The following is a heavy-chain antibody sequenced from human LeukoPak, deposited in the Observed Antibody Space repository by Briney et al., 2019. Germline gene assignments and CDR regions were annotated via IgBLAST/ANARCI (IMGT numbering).Heavy chain of an antibody. Sequence: SSETLSLSCTVSGGSISSSSYYWGWIRQPPGKGLEWIGSIYYSGSTYYNPSLKSRVTISVDTSKNQFSLKLSSVTAADTAVYYCAREAGGPTVTNIDYWGQGTLVTVSS. D-gene: IGHD4-11*01. CDR2: IYYSGST. V-gene: IGHV4-39*07. CDR3: AREAGGPTVTNIDY. CDR1: GGSISSSSYY. J-gene: IGHJ4*02.